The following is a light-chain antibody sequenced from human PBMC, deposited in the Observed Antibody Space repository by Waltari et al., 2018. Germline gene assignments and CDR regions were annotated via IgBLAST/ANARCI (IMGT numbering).Light chain of an antibody. Sequence: DIQMTQSPSSLSASVGDRVTVTCRASDNVNNYLNWYQQKPGKAPKLLIYKTSTLQSGVPSRFSGSGSGTDYTFTISSLQSEDVATYYCQHGYGTPLSFGQGTKVENK. CDR1: DNVNNY. CDR3: QHGYGTPLS. CDR2: KTS. V-gene: IGKV1-39*01. J-gene: IGKJ2*03.